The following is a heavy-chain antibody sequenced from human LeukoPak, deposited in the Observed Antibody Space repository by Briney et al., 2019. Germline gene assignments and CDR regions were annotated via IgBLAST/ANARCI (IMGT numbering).Heavy chain of an antibody. CDR1: GYGFPTYW. D-gene: IGHD4-17*01. J-gene: IGHJ4*02. CDR3: ARLIYGAIDY. Sequence: GQSLTISCQGSGYGFPTYWIGWVGQMPGKGRGWMGIIYPADSDTRYSTSFQGQVTISADKSISTAYLQWSSLKASDTAMYYCARLIYGAIDYWGQGTLVTVSS. CDR2: IYPADSDT. V-gene: IGHV5-51*01.